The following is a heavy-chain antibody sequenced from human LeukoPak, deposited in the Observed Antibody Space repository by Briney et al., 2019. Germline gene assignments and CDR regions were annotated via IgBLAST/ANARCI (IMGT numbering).Heavy chain of an antibody. V-gene: IGHV3-9*01. CDR2: ISWNSGSI. CDR3: ARHRTASDY. Sequence: GGSLRLSCAASGFTFDDYAMHWVRQAPGKGLEWVSGISWNSGSIGYADSVKGRFTISRDNAKNSLYLQMNSLRAEDTAVYYCARHRTASDYWGQGTLVTVSS. J-gene: IGHJ4*02. CDR1: GFTFDDYA. D-gene: IGHD4-17*01.